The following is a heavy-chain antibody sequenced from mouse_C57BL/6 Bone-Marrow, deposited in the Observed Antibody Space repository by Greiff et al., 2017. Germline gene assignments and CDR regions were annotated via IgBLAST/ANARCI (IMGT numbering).Heavy chain of an antibody. CDR1: GYTFTSYW. CDR2: IHPSDSDT. CDR3: AQLTGRAWFAY. Sequence: VQLQQPGAELVKPGASVKVSCKASGYTFTSYWMHWVKQRPGQGLEWIGRIHPSDSDTNYNQKFKGKATLTVDKSSSTAYMQLSSLTSEDSAVYYCAQLTGRAWFAYWGQGTLVTVSA. D-gene: IGHD4-1*01. J-gene: IGHJ3*01. V-gene: IGHV1-74*01.